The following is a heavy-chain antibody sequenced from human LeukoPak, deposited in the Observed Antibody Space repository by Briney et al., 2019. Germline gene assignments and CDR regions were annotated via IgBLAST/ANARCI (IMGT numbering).Heavy chain of an antibody. CDR2: INPNSGGT. Sequence: ASVKVSCKASGYTFTGYYMHWVRQAPGQGLEWMGWINPNSGGTNYAQKFQGRVTMTRDTSISTAYMELSRLRSDDTAVYYCARVPYLGSSSSPRYYYYMGVWGKGTTVTVSS. V-gene: IGHV1-2*02. D-gene: IGHD6-6*01. CDR3: ARVPYLGSSSSPRYYYYMGV. CDR1: GYTFTGYY. J-gene: IGHJ6*03.